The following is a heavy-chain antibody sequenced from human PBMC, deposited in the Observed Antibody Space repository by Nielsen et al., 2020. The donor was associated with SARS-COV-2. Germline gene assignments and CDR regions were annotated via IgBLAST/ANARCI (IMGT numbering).Heavy chain of an antibody. CDR3: ASAYGYSSGWYGFDY. V-gene: IGHV4-34*01. Sequence: SETLSLTCAVYGGSFGGYYWSWIRQPPGKGLEWIGEVNYRGGTNYNPSLKSRVTISMDASKNQFSLKLSSVTAADTAVYYCASAYGYSSGWYGFDYWGQGTLVTVSS. J-gene: IGHJ4*02. CDR1: GGSFGGYY. D-gene: IGHD6-19*01. CDR2: VNYRGGT.